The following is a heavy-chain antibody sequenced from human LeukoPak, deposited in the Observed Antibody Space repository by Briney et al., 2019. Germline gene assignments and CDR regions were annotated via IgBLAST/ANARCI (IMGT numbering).Heavy chain of an antibody. D-gene: IGHD3-10*01. CDR3: AKEPQDGYGSGSANFDY. CDR1: GFTFSSYG. Sequence: PGGSLRLSCAASGFTFSSYGMSWVRQAPGKGLEWVSAISGSGGSTYYADSVKGRFTISRDNSKNTLYLQMNSLRAEDTAAYYCAKEPQDGYGSGSANFDYWGQGTLVTVSS. V-gene: IGHV3-23*01. CDR2: ISGSGGST. J-gene: IGHJ4*02.